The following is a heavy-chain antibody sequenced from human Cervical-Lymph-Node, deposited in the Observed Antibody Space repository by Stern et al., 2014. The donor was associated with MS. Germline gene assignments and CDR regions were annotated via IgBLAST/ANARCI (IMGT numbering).Heavy chain of an antibody. CDR2: INPSSGST. CDR1: GYDFTDYF. CDR3: ARGEGRFAY. Sequence: QVQLVQPGAEVKKPGASVKVSCKASGYDFTDYFIQLVRQAPGQGLEWMGLINPSSGSTIYAQNFLGRVTMTRDTSTSTVYMHLSSLRSEDTAVYYCARGEGRFAYWGQGTLVTVSS. J-gene: IGHJ4*02. D-gene: IGHD3-3*01. V-gene: IGHV1-46*01.